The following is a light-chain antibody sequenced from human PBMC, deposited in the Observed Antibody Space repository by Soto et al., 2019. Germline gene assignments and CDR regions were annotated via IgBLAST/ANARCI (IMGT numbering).Light chain of an antibody. CDR2: DVF. J-gene: IGKJ5*01. CDR1: QSVSAR. Sequence: EIVLTQSPGTLSLSPGARATLSCRASQSVSARLAWYKHKPGQPPRLLISDVFNRASGVAERFSGSGSETDFTLIIRRLEPEDSALYYCQHYQGGHPIAFGQGTRLEV. V-gene: IGKV3-20*01. CDR3: QHYQGGHPIA.